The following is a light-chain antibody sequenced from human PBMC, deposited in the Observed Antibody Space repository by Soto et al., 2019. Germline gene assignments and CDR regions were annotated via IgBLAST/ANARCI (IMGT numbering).Light chain of an antibody. CDR1: QSVSSSY. V-gene: IGKV3-20*01. J-gene: IGKJ3*01. Sequence: EIVLTQSPGTLSLSPGERATLSCRASQSVSSSYLAWYQQKPGQAPRLLIYGASSRATGIPDRFSGSGSGTDFTLTISRLEPEDFAVYYCQQYGSSPCFGPGTRWIS. CDR2: GAS. CDR3: QQYGSSPC.